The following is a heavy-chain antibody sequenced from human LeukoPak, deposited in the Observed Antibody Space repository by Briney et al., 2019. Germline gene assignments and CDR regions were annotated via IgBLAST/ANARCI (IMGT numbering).Heavy chain of an antibody. J-gene: IGHJ3*02. Sequence: GGSLRLSCAASGFTFSSYSMNWVRQAPGKGLEWVSSISSSSSYIYYAESVKGRFTISRDNAKNSLYLQMSSLRAEDTAVYYCATYPYYGSGSSDAFDIWGQGTMVTVSS. V-gene: IGHV3-21*01. D-gene: IGHD3-10*01. CDR1: GFTFSSYS. CDR3: ATYPYYGSGSSDAFDI. CDR2: ISSSSSYI.